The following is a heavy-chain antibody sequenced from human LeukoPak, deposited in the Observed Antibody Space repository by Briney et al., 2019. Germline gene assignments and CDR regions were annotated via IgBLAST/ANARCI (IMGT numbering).Heavy chain of an antibody. J-gene: IGHJ4*02. CDR1: GFTFSSYG. CDR2: ISYDGSNK. Sequence: PGGSLRLSCAASGFTFSSYGMHWVRQAPGKGLEWVAVISYDGSNKYYADSVKGRFTISRDNSKNTLYLQVNSLRAEDTAVYYCAKGSDWLRHFDYWGQGTLVTVSS. D-gene: IGHD3-9*01. CDR3: AKGSDWLRHFDY. V-gene: IGHV3-30*18.